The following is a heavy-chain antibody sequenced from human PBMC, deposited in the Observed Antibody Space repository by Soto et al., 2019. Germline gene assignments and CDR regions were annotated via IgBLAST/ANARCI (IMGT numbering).Heavy chain of an antibody. CDR3: ARARVAAPNWFDP. CDR1: GGSIISSGYY. Sequence: TSETLSLTCTVSGGSIISSGYYWSWIRQHPGKGLEWIANVYYSGSTYYNPSLRSRVTISVDTSKKQFSLKLSSVTAADTAMYYCARARVAAPNWFDPWGQGTLVTVSS. CDR2: VYYSGST. J-gene: IGHJ5*02. D-gene: IGHD6-19*01. V-gene: IGHV4-31*03.